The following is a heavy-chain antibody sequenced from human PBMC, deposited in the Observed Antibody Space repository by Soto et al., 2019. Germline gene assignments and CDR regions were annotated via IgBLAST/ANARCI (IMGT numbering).Heavy chain of an antibody. V-gene: IGHV3-30-3*01. CDR3: ARDRYGMDV. J-gene: IGHJ6*02. CDR2: ISYDGSNK. Sequence: QVQLVESGGGVVQPGRSLRLSCAASGFTFSSYAMHWVRQAPGKGLEWVAVISYDGSNKYYADSVKGRFTISRDNSKNTLYLQMNSLRAEDTAVHYCARDRYGMDVWGQGTTVTVSS. CDR1: GFTFSSYA.